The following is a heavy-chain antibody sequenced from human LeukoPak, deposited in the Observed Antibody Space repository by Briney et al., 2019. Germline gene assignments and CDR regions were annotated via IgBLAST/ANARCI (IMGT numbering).Heavy chain of an antibody. Sequence: GGSLRLSCAASGFTVSSNYMSWVRQAPGKGLEWVSVIYSGGSTYYADSVTGRFTISRDNSKNTPYLLMTSLRADDTAVYYCASAGHYYDSSDWGQGTLVTVSS. CDR2: IYSGGST. D-gene: IGHD3-22*01. J-gene: IGHJ4*02. V-gene: IGHV3-66*01. CDR1: GFTVSSNY. CDR3: ASAGHYYDSSD.